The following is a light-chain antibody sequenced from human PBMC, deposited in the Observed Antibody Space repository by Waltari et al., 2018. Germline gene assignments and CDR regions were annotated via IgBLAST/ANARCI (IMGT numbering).Light chain of an antibody. CDR3: QQYGSSPPYT. J-gene: IGKJ2*01. CDR1: KSVSSIY. Sequence: IMLTPSPVTLAFSPGESPTLSCKAGKSVSSIYLAWYQQKPGQPPRLLSYGASSRATGIPDRFSGSGSGTDFTLTISRLEPEDSAVYYCQQYGSSPPYTFGQGTKLEIK. CDR2: GAS. V-gene: IGKV3-20*01.